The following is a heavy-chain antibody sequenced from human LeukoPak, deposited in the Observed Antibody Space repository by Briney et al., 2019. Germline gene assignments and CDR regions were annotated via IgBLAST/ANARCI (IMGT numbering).Heavy chain of an antibody. J-gene: IGHJ4*02. D-gene: IGHD3-22*01. CDR3: ARDGGDDSSGYPEYYFDY. V-gene: IGHV3-30*03. CDR1: GFILSGYF. Sequence: GGSLRLSCAASGFILSGYFMSWVRQAPGKGLEWVAVISYDGSNKYYADSVKGRFTISRDNSKNTLYLQMNSLRAEDTAVYYCARDGGDDSSGYPEYYFDYWGQGTLVTVSS. CDR2: ISYDGSNK.